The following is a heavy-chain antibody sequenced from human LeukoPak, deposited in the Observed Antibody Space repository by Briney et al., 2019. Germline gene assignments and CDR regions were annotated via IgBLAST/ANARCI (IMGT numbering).Heavy chain of an antibody. Sequence: PGGSLRLSCAASGFTFSSYEMNWVRQAPGKGLEWVSYISSSGSTIYYADSVKGRFTISRDNAKNSLYLQMNSLRAEDTAVYYCARVPPYGSGTYGEVYFDYWGQGTLATVSS. CDR1: GFTFSSYE. CDR2: ISSSGSTI. CDR3: ARVPPYGSGTYGEVYFDY. J-gene: IGHJ4*02. V-gene: IGHV3-48*03. D-gene: IGHD3-10*01.